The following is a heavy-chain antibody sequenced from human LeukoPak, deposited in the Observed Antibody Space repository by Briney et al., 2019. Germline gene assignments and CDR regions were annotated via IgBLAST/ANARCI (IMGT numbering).Heavy chain of an antibody. CDR1: GFTFSDYA. V-gene: IGHV3-23*01. J-gene: IGHJ4*02. CDR2: ISGSGGST. CDR3: AKHLWRDLLWFGEGYYFGY. Sequence: PGGSLRLSCSASGFTFSDYAMSWVRQSPGKGLECVSVISGSGGSTYYPDSVKGRFTISRDNSKNTLYLQMNSLRAEDTAVYYCAKHLWRDLLWFGEGYYFGYWGQGTQVTVSS. D-gene: IGHD3-10*01.